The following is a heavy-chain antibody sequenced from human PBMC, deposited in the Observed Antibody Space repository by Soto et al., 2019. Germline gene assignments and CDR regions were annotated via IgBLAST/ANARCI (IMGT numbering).Heavy chain of an antibody. D-gene: IGHD5-12*01. J-gene: IGHJ4*02. CDR1: GFTFSTYA. CDR2: LYGSGRGI. Sequence: GGSLRLSCAASGFTFSTYAMIWIRQVPGKGLEWVSGLYGSGRGIHYADSVKGRFTISRDNSAYSVYLQMNDLRVEDSAAYYCAKDAVALDGVWLAHDWGQGTVVTVSS. V-gene: IGHV3-23*01. CDR3: AKDAVALDGVWLAHD.